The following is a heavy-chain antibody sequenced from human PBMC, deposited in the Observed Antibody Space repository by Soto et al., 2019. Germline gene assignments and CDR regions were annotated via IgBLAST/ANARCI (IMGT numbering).Heavy chain of an antibody. Sequence: SETLSLTCAVSGGSISSGGYSWSWIRQPPGKGLEWIGYMYHSGSTYYNPSLKSRVTISIDTSRNQSSLKLNSVTAADTAVYYCARLGGYYQAFDQWGQGSLVTVSS. CDR2: MYHSGST. V-gene: IGHV4-30-2*01. J-gene: IGHJ4*02. CDR3: ARLGGYYQAFDQ. CDR1: GGSISSGGYS. D-gene: IGHD2-21*02.